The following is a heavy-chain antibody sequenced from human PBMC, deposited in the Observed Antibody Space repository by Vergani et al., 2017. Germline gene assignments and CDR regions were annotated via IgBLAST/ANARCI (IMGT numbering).Heavy chain of an antibody. CDR2: IYYSGXT. CDR1: GGSISSSSYY. D-gene: IGHD3-16*01. V-gene: IGHV4-39*01. CDR3: ARFYAGSXTWGSDDYYGMDV. Sequence: QLQLQESGPGLVKPSETLSLTCTVSGGSISSSSYYWGWIRQPPGKGLEWIGSIYYSGXTYYNPSLKSRVTISVDTSKNQFSLKLSSVTAADTAVYYCARFYAGSXTWGSDDYYGMDVWGQGTTVTVSS. J-gene: IGHJ6*02.